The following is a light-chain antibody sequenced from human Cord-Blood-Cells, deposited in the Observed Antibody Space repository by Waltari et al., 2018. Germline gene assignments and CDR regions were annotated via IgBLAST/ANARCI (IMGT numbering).Light chain of an antibody. CDR1: SGINVGTYR. V-gene: IGLV5-45*02. J-gene: IGLJ3*02. Sequence: QAVLTQPSSLSASPGASASLTCTLRSGINVGTYRIYWYQQKPGSPPQYLLRYKSDSDKQQGSGVPGRFSGSKHASANAGILLISGLQSEDEADYYCMIWHSSAWVFGGGTKLTVL. CDR2: YKSDSDK. CDR3: MIWHSSAWV.